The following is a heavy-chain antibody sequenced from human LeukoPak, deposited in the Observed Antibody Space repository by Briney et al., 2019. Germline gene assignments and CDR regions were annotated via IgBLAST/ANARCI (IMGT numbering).Heavy chain of an antibody. D-gene: IGHD3-16*01. CDR2: FDPEDGET. CDR3: ATVPFLTYYAAFDI. CDR1: GYTLTELS. J-gene: IGHJ3*02. Sequence: ASVKVSCKVSGYTLTELSMHWVRQAPGKGLEWMGGFDPEDGETIYPQKFQGRVTVTEDTSTDTGYMELSSLRSEDTAVYYCATVPFLTYYAAFDIWGQGTMVTVSS. V-gene: IGHV1-24*01.